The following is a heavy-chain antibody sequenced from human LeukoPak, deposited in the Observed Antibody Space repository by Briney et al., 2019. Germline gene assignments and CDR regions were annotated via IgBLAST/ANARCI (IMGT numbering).Heavy chain of an antibody. CDR1: GFTFTTYA. CDR3: ARSQEDDSSGYYYSNFDY. D-gene: IGHD3-22*01. J-gene: IGHJ4*02. CDR2: NSGSGDVT. V-gene: IGHV3-23*01. Sequence: GGSLRLSCAASGFTFTTYAMSWVRQAPGKGLEWVSANSGSGDVTYYADSVKGRFTISRDKSTNTLYLHVDSLRVDDTALYYCARSQEDDSSGYYYSNFDYWGQGPLVTVSS.